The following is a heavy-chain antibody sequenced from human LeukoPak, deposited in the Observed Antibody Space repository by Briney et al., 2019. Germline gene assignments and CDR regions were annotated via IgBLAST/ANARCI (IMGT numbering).Heavy chain of an antibody. V-gene: IGHV4-59*01. Sequence: SETLSLTCTVSGGSISSYYWSWIRQLPGKGLEWIGYIYYSGSTNYNPSLKSRVTISVDASKNQFSLKLSSVTAADTAVYYCARDNGYNPPDYWGQGTLVTVSS. CDR3: ARDNGYNPPDY. D-gene: IGHD5-24*01. CDR1: GGSISSYY. CDR2: IYYSGST. J-gene: IGHJ4*02.